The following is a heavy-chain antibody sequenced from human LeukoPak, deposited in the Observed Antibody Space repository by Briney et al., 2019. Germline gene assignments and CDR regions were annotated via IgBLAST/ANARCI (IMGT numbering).Heavy chain of an antibody. CDR1: GFTFCNYW. CDR2: IKGDESDK. Sequence: GGSLRLSCVGPGFTFCNYWMNWLRQAPGKGLEWVASIKGDESDKKFVDSVKARFTISRDNPQNSLYLQINFLRAEDTAVYYSARGDEDSVYKPSDYWGQGILVTVSS. V-gene: IGHV3-7*01. D-gene: IGHD3-10*01. CDR3: ARGDEDSVYKPSDY. J-gene: IGHJ4*02.